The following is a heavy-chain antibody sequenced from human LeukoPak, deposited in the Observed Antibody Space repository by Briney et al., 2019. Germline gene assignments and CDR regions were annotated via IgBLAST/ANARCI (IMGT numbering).Heavy chain of an antibody. CDR3: ARGGLRITMIVVVSPLFDY. CDR1: GFTFSSYA. J-gene: IGHJ4*02. V-gene: IGHV3-30-3*01. CDR2: ISYDGSNK. D-gene: IGHD3-22*01. Sequence: PGRSLRLSCAASGFTFSSYAMHWVRQAPGKGLEWVAVISYDGSNKYYADSVKGRFTISRDNSKNTLYLQMNSLRAEDTAVYYCARGGLRITMIVVVSPLFDYWGQGTLVTVSS.